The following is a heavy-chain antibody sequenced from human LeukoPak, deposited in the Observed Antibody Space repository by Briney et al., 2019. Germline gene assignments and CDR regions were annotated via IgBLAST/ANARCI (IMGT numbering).Heavy chain of an antibody. Sequence: WASVKVSCKASGYTFISYGISWVRQAPGQALEWMGWISAYNGNTNYAQKLQGRVTMTTDTSTSTAHMELRSLRSDDTAVYYCARFPDYYGSGSYSQFDYWGQGTLVTVSS. V-gene: IGHV1-18*01. J-gene: IGHJ4*02. CDR2: ISAYNGNT. D-gene: IGHD3-10*01. CDR1: GYTFISYG. CDR3: ARFPDYYGSGSYSQFDY.